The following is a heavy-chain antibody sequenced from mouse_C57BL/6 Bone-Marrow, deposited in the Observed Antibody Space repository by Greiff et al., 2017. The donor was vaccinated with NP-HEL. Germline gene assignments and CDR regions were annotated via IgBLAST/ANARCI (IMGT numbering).Heavy chain of an antibody. D-gene: IGHD6-1*01. J-gene: IGHJ2*01. CDR3: ARHPYASEYFDY. Sequence: EVKLQESGGGLVKPGGSLKLSCAASGFTFSSYTMSWVRQTPEKRLEWVATISGGGGNTYYPDSVKGRFTISRDHAKNTLYLQMSSLRSEDTALYYCARHPYASEYFDYWGQGTTLTVSS. CDR2: ISGGGGNT. V-gene: IGHV5-9*01. CDR1: GFTFSSYT.